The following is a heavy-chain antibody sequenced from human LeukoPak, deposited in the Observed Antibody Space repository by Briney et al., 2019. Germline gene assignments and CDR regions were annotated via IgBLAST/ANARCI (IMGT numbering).Heavy chain of an antibody. Sequence: GGSLRLSCAASGFTVSDNYMSWVRQAPGKGLEWVSVIYSGGSTNYADSVKGRFTISRDNSKNTLYLQMNSLRAEDTAVYYCAKDGGEYYDILTGYYPRLYYMDVWGKGTTVTISS. V-gene: IGHV3-66*01. CDR1: GFTVSDNY. D-gene: IGHD3-9*01. J-gene: IGHJ6*03. CDR3: AKDGGEYYDILTGYYPRLYYMDV. CDR2: IYSGGST.